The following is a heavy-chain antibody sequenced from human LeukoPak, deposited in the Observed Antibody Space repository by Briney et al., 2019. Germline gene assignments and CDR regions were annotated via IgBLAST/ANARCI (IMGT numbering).Heavy chain of an antibody. Sequence: GGSLRLSCAASGFTFSRNAMHWVRQAPGKGLEWVAVISYDGGITYYADSVKGRFTISRDNSKNTVSLQLNSLRAKDTAVYYCARLGSGWSFDFWGQGTLVAVSS. J-gene: IGHJ4*02. D-gene: IGHD6-19*01. CDR2: ISYDGGIT. CDR3: ARLGSGWSFDF. V-gene: IGHV3-30*07. CDR1: GFTFSRNA.